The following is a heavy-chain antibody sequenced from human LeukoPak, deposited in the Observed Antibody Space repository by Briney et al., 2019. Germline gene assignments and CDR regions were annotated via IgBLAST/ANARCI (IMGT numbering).Heavy chain of an antibody. CDR3: AREGYCSSTSCGAYYYYGMDV. J-gene: IGHJ6*01. V-gene: IGHV4-39*01. CDR2: IDYRGNT. CDR1: TGSSSSSSYY. D-gene: IGHD2-2*01. Sequence: SVNLSLTASVSTGSSSSSSYYRGWIRQPPGKVLGRDGSIDYRGNTYYNPSIKSRITISVETSKNQFSLKLSCVTAADTAVYYCAREGYCSSTSCGAYYYYGMDVWGEGTTVTVSS.